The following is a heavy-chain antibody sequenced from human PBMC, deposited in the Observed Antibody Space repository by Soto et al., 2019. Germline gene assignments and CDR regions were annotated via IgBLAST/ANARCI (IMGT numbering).Heavy chain of an antibody. D-gene: IGHD6-19*01. V-gene: IGHV4-39*01. J-gene: IGHJ4*02. Sequence: TLSLTCTVSGGSISSSSYYWGWIRQPPGKGLEWIGSIYYSGSTYYNPSLKSRVTISVDTSKNQFSLKLSSVTAADTAVYYCARHTGSGSSGWYSRLDYFDYWGQGTLVTVSS. CDR1: GGSISSSSYY. CDR3: ARHTGSGSSGWYSRLDYFDY. CDR2: IYYSGST.